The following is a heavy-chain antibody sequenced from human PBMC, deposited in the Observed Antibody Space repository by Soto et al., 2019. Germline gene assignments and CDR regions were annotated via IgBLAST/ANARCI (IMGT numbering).Heavy chain of an antibody. V-gene: IGHV4-59*01. CDR2: IYYSGST. Sequence: SETLSLTCTVSGGSISSYYWSWIRQPPGRALEWIGYIYYSGSTNYNPSLKSRVTISVDTSKNQFSLKLSSVTAADTAVYYCARPLFGRGNWFDPWGQGTLVTVSS. J-gene: IGHJ5*02. D-gene: IGHD3-10*01. CDR1: GGSISSYY. CDR3: ARPLFGRGNWFDP.